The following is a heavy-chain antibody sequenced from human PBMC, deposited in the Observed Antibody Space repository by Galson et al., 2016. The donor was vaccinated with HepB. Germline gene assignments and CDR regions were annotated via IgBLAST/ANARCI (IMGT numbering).Heavy chain of an antibody. CDR1: GFTFTTYW. J-gene: IGHJ5*02. Sequence: SLRLSCAASGFTFTTYWMSWVRQAPEKGLEWVANIKEDGSEKYYVDSVKGRFTISRDNAEKSLYLQTNGLRAEDSAVYYCARDGRQHELYSWFDPWGQGTLVTVSS. D-gene: IGHD5-12*01. V-gene: IGHV3-7*03. CDR3: ARDGRQHELYSWFDP. CDR2: IKEDGSEK.